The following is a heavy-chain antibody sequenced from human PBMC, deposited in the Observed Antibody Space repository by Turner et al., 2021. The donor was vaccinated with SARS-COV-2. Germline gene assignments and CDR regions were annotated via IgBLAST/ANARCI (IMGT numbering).Heavy chain of an antibody. CDR3: ARDYPLGGMDV. CDR2: FYSVNTT. J-gene: IGHJ6*02. CDR1: VFTVSSNY. Sequence: EVQLVETGGGLIQPGGSLRLTCDASVFTVSSNYMRWVRQAPWSGLECVSLFYSVNTTYYADSVKGRFTISRDNSKNTLYLQMNSLRAEETAVYYCARDYPLGGMDVWGQGTTVTVSS. V-gene: IGHV3-53*02. D-gene: IGHD3-16*02.